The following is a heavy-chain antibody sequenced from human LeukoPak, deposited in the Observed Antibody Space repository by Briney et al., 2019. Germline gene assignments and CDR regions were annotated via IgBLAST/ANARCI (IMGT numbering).Heavy chain of an antibody. CDR2: IYPGDSDT. CDR1: GYSFTSYW. V-gene: IGHV5-51*01. J-gene: IGHJ3*02. Sequence: LGESLKISCKGSGYSFTSYWIGWVRQMPGKGLEWMGIIYPGDSDTRYSPSFQGQVTISADKSISTAYLQWSSLKASDTAMYYCARPRYYYDSSGYSYDAFDIWGQGTMVTVSS. D-gene: IGHD3-22*01. CDR3: ARPRYYYDSSGYSYDAFDI.